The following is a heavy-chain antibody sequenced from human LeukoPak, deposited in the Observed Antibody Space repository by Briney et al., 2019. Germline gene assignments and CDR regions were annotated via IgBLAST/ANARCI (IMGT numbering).Heavy chain of an antibody. CDR1: GGSISSSSSSSYY. J-gene: IGHJ5*02. CDR2: IYHSGST. V-gene: IGHV4-39*01. D-gene: IGHD6-13*01. Sequence: SETLSLTCTVSGGSISSSSSSSYYWGWIRQPPGKGLEWIGNIYHSGSTYYNPSLKSRVTISVDTSENQFSLKLSSVTAADTAVYYCASNIIASAGDKQLKRWFDPWGQGTLVTVSS. CDR3: ASNIIASAGDKQLKRWFDP.